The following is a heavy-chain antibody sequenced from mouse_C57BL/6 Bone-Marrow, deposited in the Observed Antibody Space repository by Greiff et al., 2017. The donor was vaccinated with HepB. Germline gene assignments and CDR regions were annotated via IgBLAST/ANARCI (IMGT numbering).Heavy chain of an antibody. D-gene: IGHD1-1*01. V-gene: IGHV1-80*01. J-gene: IGHJ2*01. Sequence: QVQLQQSGAELVKPGASVKISCKASGYAFSSYWMNWVKQRPGKGLEWIGQIYPGDGDTNYNGKFKGKATLTADKSSSTAYMQLSSLTSEDSAVYFCARGTTTVVEGFDYWGQGTTLTVSS. CDR3: ARGTTTVVEGFDY. CDR1: GYAFSSYW. CDR2: IYPGDGDT.